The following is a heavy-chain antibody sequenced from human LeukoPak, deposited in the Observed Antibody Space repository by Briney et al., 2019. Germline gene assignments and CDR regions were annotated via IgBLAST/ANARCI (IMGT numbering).Heavy chain of an antibody. Sequence: TTSETLSLTCTVSGGSISSYYWSWIRQPAGKGLEWIGRIYTSGSTNYNPSLKSRVTMSVDTSKNQFSLKLSSVTAADTAVYYCARDQLRYYDFWSGPFDYWGQGTLVTVSP. D-gene: IGHD3-3*01. CDR2: IYTSGST. CDR1: GGSISSYY. J-gene: IGHJ4*02. V-gene: IGHV4-4*07. CDR3: ARDQLRYYDFWSGPFDY.